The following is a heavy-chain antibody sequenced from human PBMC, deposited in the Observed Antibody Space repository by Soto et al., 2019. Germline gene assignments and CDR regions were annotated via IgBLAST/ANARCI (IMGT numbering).Heavy chain of an antibody. D-gene: IGHD5-18*01. V-gene: IGHV3-9*01. Sequence: GGSLRLSCAASGFTFDDYAMHWVRQSPGKGLEWVSGISCHSGSIGYADSVKGRFTISRDNAKNSLYLQMNSLRAEDTALYYCAKDIGGVVDTAMAPVHFDLWGQGILAPVSS. CDR2: ISCHSGSI. CDR3: AKDIGGVVDTAMAPVHFDL. J-gene: IGHJ4*02. CDR1: GFTFDDYA.